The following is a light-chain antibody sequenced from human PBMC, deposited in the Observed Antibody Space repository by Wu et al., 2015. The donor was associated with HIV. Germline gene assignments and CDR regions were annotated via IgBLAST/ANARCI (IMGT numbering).Light chain of an antibody. CDR2: GAS. J-gene: IGKJ4*01. V-gene: IGKV3-15*01. CDR3: QQYKNWPLT. Sequence: EIVMTQSPATLPVSPGERATLSCRASQSVSNNLAWYQQKPGQAPRLLIYGASTRATGIPARFSGSGSGTDFTLTISTLQSEDFAVYYCQQYKNWPLTFGGGTKVEIK. CDR1: QSVSNN.